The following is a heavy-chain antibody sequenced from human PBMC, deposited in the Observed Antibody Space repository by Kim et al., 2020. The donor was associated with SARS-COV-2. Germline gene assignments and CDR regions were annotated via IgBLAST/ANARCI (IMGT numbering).Heavy chain of an antibody. CDR2: IYYSGST. J-gene: IGHJ5*02. CDR1: GGSISSYY. Sequence: SETLSLTCTVSGGSISSYYWSWIRQPPGKGLEWIGYIYYSGSTNYNPSLKSRVTISVDTSKNQFSLKLSSVTAADTAVYYCAGYGDYLGGLPWGQGTLVTVSS. D-gene: IGHD4-17*01. V-gene: IGHV4-59*08. CDR3: AGYGDYLGGLP.